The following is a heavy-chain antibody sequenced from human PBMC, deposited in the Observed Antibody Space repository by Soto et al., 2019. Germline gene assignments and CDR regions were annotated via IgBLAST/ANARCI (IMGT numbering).Heavy chain of an antibody. Sequence: QVQLVESGGGVVQPGRSLILSCTVSGFTFSSYGMHWVRQAPGKGLEWVAVISYDGSKKYYADSVKGRFTISRDSSKNTLYLQINNLRAEDTAVYYCAKGGGSYYYGMDVWGRGTTVTVSS. CDR2: ISYDGSKK. D-gene: IGHD1-26*01. J-gene: IGHJ6*02. CDR3: AKGGGSYYYGMDV. V-gene: IGHV3-30*18. CDR1: GFTFSSYG.